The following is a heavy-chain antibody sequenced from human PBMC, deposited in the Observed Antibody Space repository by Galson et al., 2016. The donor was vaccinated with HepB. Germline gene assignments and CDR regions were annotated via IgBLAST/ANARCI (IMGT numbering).Heavy chain of an antibody. CDR3: AKVNGPFYPPHAFDV. J-gene: IGHJ3*01. CDR1: GFSFSSYA. D-gene: IGHD2-8*01. CDR2: ISNSGSST. V-gene: IGHV3-23*01. Sequence: SLRLSCAASGFSFSSYAMNWVRQAPGKGLEWVSSISNSGSSTKSADSVKGRFTISRDNSMHTLYLQMNSLRAEDTAVYYCAKVNGPFYPPHAFDVWGQGTMVTVSS.